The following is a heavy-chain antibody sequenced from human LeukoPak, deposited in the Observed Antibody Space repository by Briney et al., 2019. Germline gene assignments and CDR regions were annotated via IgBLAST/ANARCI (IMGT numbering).Heavy chain of an antibody. CDR1: GFTFSSYG. CDR2: IRYDGSNK. CDR3: AKDRSSWARTVDY. D-gene: IGHD6-13*01. J-gene: IGHJ4*02. V-gene: IGHV3-30*02. Sequence: GGSLRLSCAASGFTFSSYGTHWVRQAPGKGLEWVAFIRYDGSNKYYADSVKGRFTISRDNSKNTLYLQMNSLRAEDTAVYYCAKDRSSWARTVDYWGQGTLVTVSS.